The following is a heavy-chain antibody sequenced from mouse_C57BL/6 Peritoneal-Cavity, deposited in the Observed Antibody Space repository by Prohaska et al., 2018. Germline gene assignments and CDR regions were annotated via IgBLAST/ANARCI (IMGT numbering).Heavy chain of an antibody. CDR2: INPNNGGT. Sequence: PGASVKISCKASGYTFTDYYINWVKQSHGKSLEWIGDINPNNGGTSYNQKFKGKATVTVDKSSSTAYMELRSLTSEDSAVYYCASDGNLDDYAMDYWGQGTSVTVSS. CDR3: ASDGNLDDYAMDY. J-gene: IGHJ4*01. CDR1: GYTFTDYY. D-gene: IGHD2-1*01. V-gene: IGHV1-26*01.